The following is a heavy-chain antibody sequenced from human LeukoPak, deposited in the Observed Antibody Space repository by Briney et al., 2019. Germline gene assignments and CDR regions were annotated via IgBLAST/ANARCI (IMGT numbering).Heavy chain of an antibody. CDR1: GFTFSNYW. V-gene: IGHV3-74*01. D-gene: IGHD2-15*01. J-gene: IGHJ4*02. CDR2: INSDGSST. Sequence: GGSLRLSCTASGFTFSNYWMHWVRQAPGKGLVWVSRINSDGSSTIYADSVKGRFTISRENAENTLYLQMDSLRAEDTAVYYCARERSYCSGRSCYSAIDYWGQGSLVTVSS. CDR3: ARERSYCSGRSCYSAIDY.